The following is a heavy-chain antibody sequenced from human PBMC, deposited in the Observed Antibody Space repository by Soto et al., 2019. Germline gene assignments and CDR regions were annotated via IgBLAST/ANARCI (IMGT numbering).Heavy chain of an antibody. D-gene: IGHD6-19*01. CDR3: ALPKNTLGWYNF. Sequence: QVQVVQSGAEVKKPGASVKVSCKTSGYTFTNYHVHWVRQAPGQGLEWMGAINPNGGSTTYAQHLQGRVTMTSDSSTSTVYMEMGSLISDDSAVYYCALPKNTLGWYNFWGQGTLVTVS. CDR1: GYTFTNYH. J-gene: IGHJ4*02. CDR2: INPNGGST. V-gene: IGHV1-46*01.